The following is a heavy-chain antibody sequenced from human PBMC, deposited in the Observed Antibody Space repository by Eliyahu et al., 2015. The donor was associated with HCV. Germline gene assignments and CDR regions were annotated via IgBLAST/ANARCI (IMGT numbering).Heavy chain of an antibody. D-gene: IGHD3-22*01. J-gene: IGHJ5*02. CDR1: GGTFSSYA. Sequence: QVQLVQSGAEVKKPGSSVKVSCKASGGTFSSYAISWVRQAPGQGLEWMGGIIPIFGTANYAQKFQGRVTITADESTSTAYMELSSLRSEDTAVYYCARADPYYDSSGYYYGVWFDPWGQGTLVTVSS. CDR2: IIPIFGTA. V-gene: IGHV1-69*01. CDR3: ARADPYYDSSGYYYGVWFDP.